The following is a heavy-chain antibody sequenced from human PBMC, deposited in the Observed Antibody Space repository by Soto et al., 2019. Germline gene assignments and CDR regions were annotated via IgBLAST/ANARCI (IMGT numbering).Heavy chain of an antibody. D-gene: IGHD2-15*01. CDR2: IKQDGSEK. Sequence: GGSLRLSCAASGFTFSSDWMSWARQAPGKGLEWVANIKQDGSEKYYVDSVKGRFTISRDNAKNSLYLQMSSLRAEDTAVYYCASGPVYCSGGSCYLRFDYWSQGTLVTVSS. J-gene: IGHJ4*02. CDR3: ASGPVYCSGGSCYLRFDY. V-gene: IGHV3-7*05. CDR1: GFTFSSDW.